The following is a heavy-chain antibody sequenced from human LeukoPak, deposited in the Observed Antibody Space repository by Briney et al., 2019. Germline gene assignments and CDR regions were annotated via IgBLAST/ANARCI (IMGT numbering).Heavy chain of an antibody. CDR2: ISYDGSNK. D-gene: IGHD3-3*01. CDR1: GFTFSSYG. J-gene: IGHJ4*02. V-gene: IGHV3-30*03. CDR3: ATGVVIIRAPFDY. Sequence: PGGSLRLSCAASGFTFSSYGMHWVRQAPGKGLEWVAVISYDGSNKYYADSVKGRFTISRDNSKNTLYLQMNSLRAEDTAVYYCATGVVIIRAPFDYWGQGTLVTVSS.